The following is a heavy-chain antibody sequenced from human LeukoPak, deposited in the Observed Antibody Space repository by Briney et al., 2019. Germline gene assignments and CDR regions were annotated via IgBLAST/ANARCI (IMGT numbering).Heavy chain of an antibody. CDR2: IYYSRDT. Sequence: PSETLSLTCTVSGGSISNYYWSWLRQPPGKGLEWLGYIYYSRDTKYNPSLKSRVTISVDTSKKQFSPKLNPVTAADTAVYYCARSSTSSGWYERYFDYWGQGTLVTVSS. J-gene: IGHJ4*02. CDR3: ARSSTSSGWYERYFDY. CDR1: GGSISNYY. D-gene: IGHD6-19*01. V-gene: IGHV4-59*01.